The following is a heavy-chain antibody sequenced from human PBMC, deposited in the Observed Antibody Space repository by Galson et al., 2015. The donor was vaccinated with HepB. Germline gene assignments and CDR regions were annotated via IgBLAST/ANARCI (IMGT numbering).Heavy chain of an antibody. CDR3: ARMGYCSGGYGMDV. CDR2: IDWDDDK. Sequence: PALVKPTQTLTLTCTFSGFSLSTSGMCVSWIRQPPGKALEWLARIDWDDDKYYSTSLKTRLTISKDTSKNQVVLTMTNMDPVDTATYYCARMGYCSGGYGMDVWGQGTTVTVSS. CDR1: GFSLSTSGMC. J-gene: IGHJ6*02. D-gene: IGHD2-15*01. V-gene: IGHV2-70*11.